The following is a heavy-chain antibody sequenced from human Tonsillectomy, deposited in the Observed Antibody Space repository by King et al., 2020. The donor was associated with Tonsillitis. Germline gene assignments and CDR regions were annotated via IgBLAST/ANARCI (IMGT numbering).Heavy chain of an antibody. Sequence: VQLVESGGGVVQPGRSLRLSCAASGFTFSSYGMHWVRQAPGKGLEWVAVIWYDGSNKYYADSVKGRFTISRDNSKNTLYLQMNSRRAEDTAVYYCARGSDYYDSSGYFDYMDVWGKGTTVTVSS. D-gene: IGHD3-22*01. CDR3: ARGSDYYDSSGYFDYMDV. CDR2: IWYDGSNK. J-gene: IGHJ6*03. V-gene: IGHV3-33*08. CDR1: GFTFSSYG.